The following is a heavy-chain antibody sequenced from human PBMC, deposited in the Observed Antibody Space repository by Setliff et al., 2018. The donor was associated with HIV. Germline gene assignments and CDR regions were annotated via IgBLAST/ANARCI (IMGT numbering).Heavy chain of an antibody. CDR2: INPGGGST. Sequence: ASVKVSCKASGYTFTSYYMHWVRQAPGQGLEWMGVINPGGGSTTYAQKFQGRVTMTMDTSTSTVYMELSSLRSQDTAMYYCARGWGGHDSYYYGMDVWGQGTTVTVSS. CDR3: ARGWGGHDSYYYGMDV. CDR1: GYTFTSYY. D-gene: IGHD3-16*01. J-gene: IGHJ6*02. V-gene: IGHV1-46*01.